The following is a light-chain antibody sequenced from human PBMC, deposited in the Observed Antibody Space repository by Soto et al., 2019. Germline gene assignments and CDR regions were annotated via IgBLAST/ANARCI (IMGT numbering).Light chain of an antibody. CDR2: GAS. CDR1: QSVSAN. J-gene: IGKJ3*01. CDR3: QQYDNWPT. Sequence: VMTQSPATLSVSPGERATLSCRASQSVSANLAWYQHKPGQAPRLLIYGASTVAAGFPGKFSGSWSGTEFTLTISGLQSEDVAVYYCQQYDNWPTFGPGTKVDIK. V-gene: IGKV3-15*01.